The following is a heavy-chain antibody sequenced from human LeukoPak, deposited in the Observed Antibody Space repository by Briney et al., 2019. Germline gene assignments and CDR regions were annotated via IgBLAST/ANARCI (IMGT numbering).Heavy chain of an antibody. J-gene: IGHJ6*02. CDR1: GFTFSSYW. Sequence: GGSLRLSCAASGFTFSSYWMSWVRQAPGKGLEWVAKIKQDGSEKYYVDSVKGRFTISRDNAKNSLYLQMNSLRAEDTAVYYCARDLQRSTAAIRRGYYYGMDVWGQGTTVTVSS. V-gene: IGHV3-7*01. CDR2: IKQDGSEK. CDR3: ARDLQRSTAAIRRGYYYGMDV. D-gene: IGHD2-2*01.